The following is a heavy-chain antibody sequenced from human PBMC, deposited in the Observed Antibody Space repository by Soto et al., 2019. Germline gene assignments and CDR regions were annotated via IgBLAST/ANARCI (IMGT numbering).Heavy chain of an antibody. CDR1: GGSISSYY. D-gene: IGHD1-26*01. Sequence: SETLSLTCTVSGGSISSYYWSWIRQPPGKGLEWIGYIYYSGSTNYNPSLKSRVTISVDSSKNQFSLKLSSVTAADTAVYYCARVLGRSVLDYWGQGTLVTVSS. J-gene: IGHJ4*02. CDR3: ARVLGRSVLDY. V-gene: IGHV4-59*01. CDR2: IYYSGST.